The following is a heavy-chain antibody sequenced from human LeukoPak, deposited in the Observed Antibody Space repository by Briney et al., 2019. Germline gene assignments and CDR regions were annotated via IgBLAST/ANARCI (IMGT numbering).Heavy chain of an antibody. CDR2: ISAYNGNT. CDR3: ARVSLLWFGESAAHFDY. J-gene: IGHJ4*02. CDR1: GYTFTSYG. V-gene: IGHV1-18*01. Sequence: EASVTASCTASGYTFTSYGISWVRQAPGQGLEWMGWISAYNGNTNYAQKLQGRVTMTTDTSTSTAYMELRSLRSDDTAVYYCARVSLLWFGESAAHFDYWGQGTLVTVSS. D-gene: IGHD3-10*01.